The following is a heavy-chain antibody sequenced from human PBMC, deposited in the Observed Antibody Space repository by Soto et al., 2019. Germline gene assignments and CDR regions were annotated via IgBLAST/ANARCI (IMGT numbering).Heavy chain of an antibody. J-gene: IGHJ4*02. CDR3: AKDLRAGSGYDFDY. V-gene: IGHV3-23*01. D-gene: IGHD5-12*01. CDR2: VNPGGYST. Sequence: EVQLLQSGGGLVQPGGSLRLSCATSGFTFTSYSMTWVRQTPGKGLEWVAAVNPGGYSTYYADSVKGRFNISRDNSNKTLYLQMNSLRAEDTAVYYCAKDLRAGSGYDFDYRDQGTLVTVSS. CDR1: GFTFTSYS.